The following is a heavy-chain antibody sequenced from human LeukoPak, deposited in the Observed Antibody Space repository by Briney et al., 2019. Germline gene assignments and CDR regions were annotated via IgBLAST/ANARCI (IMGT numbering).Heavy chain of an antibody. CDR3: ASGIAVPD. J-gene: IGHJ4*02. CDR2: IYYTGST. D-gene: IGHD2-21*01. Sequence: SETLSLTCTVSGGSISRSSYYWGWIRQTPGKGPEWIGSIYYTGSTYYNPSLKSRVTISIDTSKNQFSLRLSSVTAADTALYYCASGIAVPDWGQGTLVTVSS. V-gene: IGHV4-39*01. CDR1: GGSISRSSYY.